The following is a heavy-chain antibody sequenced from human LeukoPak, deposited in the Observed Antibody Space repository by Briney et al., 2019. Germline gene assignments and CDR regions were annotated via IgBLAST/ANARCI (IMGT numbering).Heavy chain of an antibody. CDR2: IYYSGST. CDR3: ARQKGNFDY. Sequence: PSETLSLTCTVSGGSISSSDYYWGWIRQPPGKGLGWIGCIYYSGSTYYNPSLKSRVTISIDTSKNQFSLKVSSVTAADTAIYYCARQKGNFDYWGQGTLVTVSS. CDR1: GGSISSSDYY. J-gene: IGHJ4*02. D-gene: IGHD3-10*01. V-gene: IGHV4-39*01.